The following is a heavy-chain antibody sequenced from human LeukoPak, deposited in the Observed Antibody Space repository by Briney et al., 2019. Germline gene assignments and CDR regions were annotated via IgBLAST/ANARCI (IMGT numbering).Heavy chain of an antibody. CDR2: ITATGDTA. V-gene: IGHV3-23*01. Sequence: GGSLRLSCVASGFTFTKCATSWIRQAPGKGLEWVAIITATGDTAYYADSVKGRFTISRDNSRNTVYMQMDSLRAEDTAIYYCAGDRNSDWYSPLDYWGQGSQVTVSP. CDR1: GFTFTKCA. D-gene: IGHD6-19*01. CDR3: AGDRNSDWYSPLDY. J-gene: IGHJ4*02.